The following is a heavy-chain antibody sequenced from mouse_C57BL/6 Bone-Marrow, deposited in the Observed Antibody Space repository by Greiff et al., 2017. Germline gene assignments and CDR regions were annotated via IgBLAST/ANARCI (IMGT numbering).Heavy chain of an antibody. D-gene: IGHD2-4*01. J-gene: IGHJ4*01. V-gene: IGHV1-55*01. CDR2: IYPGSGST. CDR3: ASDYDYYYAMDY. Sequence: VQLQQPGAELVKPGASVKMSCKASGYTFTSYWITWVKQRPGQGLEWIGDIYPGSGSTNYNEKFKSKATLTVDTSSSTAYMQRISLTSEGSAVYDCASDYDYYYAMDYWGQGTSVTVSS. CDR1: GYTFTSYW.